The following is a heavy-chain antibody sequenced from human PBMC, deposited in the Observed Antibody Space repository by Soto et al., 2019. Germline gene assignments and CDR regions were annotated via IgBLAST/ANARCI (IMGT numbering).Heavy chain of an antibody. Sequence: QVQLVESGGGLVNPGGSLRLSCAASRFTFSDYYMGWIRQAPGKGLEWLSYTSSRSSYTAYADSVKGRFTISRDNAKNSLYLQINSLRVDDTAVYYCARCQGPRWNWYFDLWGRGTLVTVSS. CDR3: ARCQGPRWNWYFDL. CDR1: RFTFSDYY. CDR2: TSSRSSYT. J-gene: IGHJ2*01. V-gene: IGHV3-11*06.